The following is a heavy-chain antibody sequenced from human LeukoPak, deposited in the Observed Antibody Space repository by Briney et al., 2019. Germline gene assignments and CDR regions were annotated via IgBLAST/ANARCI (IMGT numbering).Heavy chain of an antibody. V-gene: IGHV4-30-4*01. CDR3: GRAVGHDYGWGSYRVYFDY. CDR2: PYYSGST. CDR1: DGSISSGDYY. D-gene: IGHD3-16*02. J-gene: IGHJ4*02. Sequence: PSQTLSLPCTVFDGSISSGDYYWSLIPQPPGQSLEWIRYPYYSGSTYCTPSLKCRVTIPVDTSKNQFSLKLSSVTAADTAVYYCGRAVGHDYGWGSYRVYFDYWGQGTLVTVSS.